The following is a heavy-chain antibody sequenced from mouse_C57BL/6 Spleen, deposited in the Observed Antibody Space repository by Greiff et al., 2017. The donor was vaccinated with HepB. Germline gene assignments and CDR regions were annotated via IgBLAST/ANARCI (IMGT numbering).Heavy chain of an antibody. Sequence: QVQLQQSGAELVRPGSSVKLSCKASGYTFTSYWMDWVKQRPGQGLEWIGNIYPSDSETHYNQKFKDKATLTVDKSSSTAYMQLSSLTSEDSAVYYCARGGPTGPFAYWGQGTLVTVSA. CDR2: IYPSDSET. CDR3: ARGGPTGPFAY. D-gene: IGHD4-1*02. CDR1: GYTFTSYW. V-gene: IGHV1-61*01. J-gene: IGHJ3*01.